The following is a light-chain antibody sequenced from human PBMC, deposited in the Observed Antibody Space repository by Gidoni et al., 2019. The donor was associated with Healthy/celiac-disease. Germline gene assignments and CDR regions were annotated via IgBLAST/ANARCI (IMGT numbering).Light chain of an antibody. CDR2: AAS. CDR1: QSLSSY. CDR3: QQSYSTPLT. V-gene: IGKV1-39*01. J-gene: IGKJ4*01. Sequence: DLQMTQSPSSLSASVGDRVTITCRASQSLSSYLNWYQQKPGKAPKLLIYAASSLQSGVPSRFSGSGSGTDFTLTISSLQPEDFATYYCQQSYSTPLTFXGXTKVEIK.